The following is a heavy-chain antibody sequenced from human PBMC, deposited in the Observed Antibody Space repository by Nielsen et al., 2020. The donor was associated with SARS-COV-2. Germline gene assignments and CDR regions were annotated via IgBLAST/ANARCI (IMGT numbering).Heavy chain of an antibody. V-gene: IGHV4-59*01. Sequence: SETLSLTCTVSGGSISSYYWSWIRQPPGKGLEWIGYIYYSGSTNYSPSLKSRVTISVDTSKNQFSLKLSSVTAADTAVYYCARDGGGLIVRDAFDIWGQGTMVTVSS. J-gene: IGHJ3*02. CDR1: GGSISSYY. D-gene: IGHD3-22*01. CDR3: ARDGGGLIVRDAFDI. CDR2: IYYSGST.